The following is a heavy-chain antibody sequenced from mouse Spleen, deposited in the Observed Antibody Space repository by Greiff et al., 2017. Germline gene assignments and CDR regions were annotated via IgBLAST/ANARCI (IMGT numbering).Heavy chain of an antibody. V-gene: IGHV3-6*01. CDR3: ARGGEAFDY. CDR2: ISYDGSN. CDR1: GYSITSGYY. Sequence: EVQLVESGPGLVKPSQSLSLTCSVPGYSITSGYYWNWIRQFPGNKLEWMGYISYDGSNNYNPSLKNRISITRDTSKNQFFLKLNSVTTEDTATYYCARGGEAFDYWGQGTTLTVSS. J-gene: IGHJ2*01.